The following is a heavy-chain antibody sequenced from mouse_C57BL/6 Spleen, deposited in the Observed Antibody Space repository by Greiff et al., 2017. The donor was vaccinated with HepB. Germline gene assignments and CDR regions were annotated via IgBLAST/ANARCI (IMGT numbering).Heavy chain of an antibody. CDR2: ISDGGSYT. V-gene: IGHV5-4*03. J-gene: IGHJ1*03. D-gene: IGHD1-1*01. CDR1: GFTFSSYA. Sequence: EVKVVESGGGLVKPGGSLKLSCAASGFTFSSYAMSWVRQTPEKRLEWVATISDGGSYTYYPDNVKGRFTISRDNAKNNLYLQMSHLKSEDTAMYYCARGHGSSYYWYFDVWGTGTTVTVSS. CDR3: ARGHGSSYYWYFDV.